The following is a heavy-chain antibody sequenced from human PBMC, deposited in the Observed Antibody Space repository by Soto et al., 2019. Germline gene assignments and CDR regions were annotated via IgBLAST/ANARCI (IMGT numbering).Heavy chain of an antibody. CDR3: ALPGGGMATNVDLGIELDY. CDR2: IIPIFGTA. D-gene: IGHD5-12*01. CDR1: RGTFSSYA. J-gene: IGHJ4*02. V-gene: IGHV1-69*19. Sequence: QVQLVQSGAEVKKPGSSVKVSCKASRGTFSSYAISWVRQAPGQGLEWMGGIIPIFGTANYAQKLQGRVTITADESTSTAYMGLSSLSSEDTAVYYCALPGGGMATNVDLGIELDYWGQGTLVTVSS.